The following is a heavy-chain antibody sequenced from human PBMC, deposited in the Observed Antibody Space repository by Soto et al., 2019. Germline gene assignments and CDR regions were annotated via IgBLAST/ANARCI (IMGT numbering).Heavy chain of an antibody. Sequence: GASVKVSCKASGYTFTTYSMHWVRQAPRQRLEWMGWINAGNGNTQYSQKFQGRVTITRDTSARTAYMELSSLRSEDTAVYYCARGENIGGGWFDPWGQGTLVTVSS. CDR2: INAGNGNT. J-gene: IGHJ5*02. CDR1: GYTFTTYS. D-gene: IGHD2-15*01. CDR3: ARGENIGGGWFDP. V-gene: IGHV1-3*01.